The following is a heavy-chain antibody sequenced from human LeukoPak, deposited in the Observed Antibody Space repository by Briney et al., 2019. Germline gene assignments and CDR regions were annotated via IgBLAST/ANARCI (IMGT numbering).Heavy chain of an antibody. CDR3: AKWGDYDILTGYYDPDY. J-gene: IGHJ4*02. D-gene: IGHD3-9*01. CDR1: GFTISNYA. Sequence: QSAASLTLSCAASGFTISNYAMSWVRQAPGKGLEWVSAVSGRDDSTYYADSVKGRFTISRDNSKNTLYLQMNSLRAEDTAVYYCAKWGDYDILTGYYDPDYWGQGTLVTVSS. CDR2: VSGRDDST. V-gene: IGHV3-23*01.